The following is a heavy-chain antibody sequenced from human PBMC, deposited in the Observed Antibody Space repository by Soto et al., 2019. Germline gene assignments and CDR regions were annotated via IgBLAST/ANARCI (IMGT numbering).Heavy chain of an antibody. D-gene: IGHD3-22*01. CDR2: IYPGDSDT. V-gene: IGHV5-51*01. J-gene: IGHJ4*02. CDR1: EYSFSTYW. CDR3: ARQSWDDSSGYYYFDY. Sequence: GESLKISFKGSEYSFSTYWIAWVRQMPGKGLEWMGIIYPGDSDTRYSPSFQGQVTISADKSISTAYLQWSSLKASDTAMYYCARQSWDDSSGYYYFDYWGQGTLVTVSS.